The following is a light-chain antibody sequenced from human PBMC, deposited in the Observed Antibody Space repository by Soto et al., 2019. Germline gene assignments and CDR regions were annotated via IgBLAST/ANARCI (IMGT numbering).Light chain of an antibody. CDR3: QQYNNWPIT. V-gene: IGKV3-15*01. CDR1: QSISTI. CDR2: GAS. Sequence: VLTQSPATLSVSPVERATFSCRASQSISTILAWYQHKPGQPPRLLIYGASTRATGIPDRFSGGGSGTEFTLTISSLQSEDFAVYYCQQYNNWPITFGQGTRLEIK. J-gene: IGKJ5*01.